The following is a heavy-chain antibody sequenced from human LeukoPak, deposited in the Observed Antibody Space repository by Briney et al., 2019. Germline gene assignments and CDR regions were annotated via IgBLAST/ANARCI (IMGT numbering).Heavy chain of an antibody. CDR2: IKQDGSEK. V-gene: IGHV3-7*03. CDR3: ARGRYSSTTYSFDY. Sequence: GRSLRLSCAASGFTFSRNWMSWVRQAPGKGLEWVANIKQDGSEKYYVDSVKGRFTISSDNAKNSLYLQMNSLRAEDTAIYYCARGRYSSTTYSFDYWGQGTLVTVSS. D-gene: IGHD6-13*01. CDR1: GFTFSRNW. J-gene: IGHJ4*02.